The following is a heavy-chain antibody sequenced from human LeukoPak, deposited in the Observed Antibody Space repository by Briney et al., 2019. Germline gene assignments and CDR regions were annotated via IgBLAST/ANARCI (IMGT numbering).Heavy chain of an antibody. CDR2: IKQDGSEK. Sequence: GGSLRLSCTASGFTFGDYAMSWVRQAPGKGLEWVANIKQDGSEKYYVDSVKGRFTISRDNAKNSLYLQMNSLRAEDTAVYYCAGAYQLLYWYYFDYWGQGTLVTVSS. J-gene: IGHJ4*02. V-gene: IGHV3-7*04. D-gene: IGHD2-2*02. CDR3: AGAYQLLYWYYFDY. CDR1: GFTFGDYA.